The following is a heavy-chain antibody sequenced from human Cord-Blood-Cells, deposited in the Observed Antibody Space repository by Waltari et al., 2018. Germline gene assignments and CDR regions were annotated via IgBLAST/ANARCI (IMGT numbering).Heavy chain of an antibody. CDR3: ARGVVWYYYGSGSYYFDY. J-gene: IGHJ4*02. V-gene: IGHV4-34*01. CDR2: INHSGSA. D-gene: IGHD3-10*01. CDR1: GGSFSGYY. Sequence: QVQLQQWGAGLLKPSETLSLTCAVYGGSFSGYYWSWIRQPPGKGLEWIGEINHSGSANYSPARKSRGTISVDTSKSQLSLKLGSVTAADTAVYYCARGVVWYYYGSGSYYFDYWGQGTLVTVSS.